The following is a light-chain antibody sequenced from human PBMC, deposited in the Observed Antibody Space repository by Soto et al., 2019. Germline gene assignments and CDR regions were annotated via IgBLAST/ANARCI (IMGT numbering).Light chain of an antibody. CDR3: GTWDSSLSAGV. CDR1: SSNIGNNY. J-gene: IGLJ1*01. V-gene: IGLV1-51*01. CDR2: DNN. Sequence: QSVLTQPLSVSAAPGQKVTISCSGSSSNIGNNYVSWYQQLPGTAPKLLIYDNNKRPSGIPDRFSGSKSGTSATLGITGLQTGDEADYYCGTWDSSLSAGVFGTGTKVTAL.